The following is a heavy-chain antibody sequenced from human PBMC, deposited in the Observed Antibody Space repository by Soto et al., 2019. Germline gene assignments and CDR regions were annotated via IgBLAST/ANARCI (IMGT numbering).Heavy chain of an antibody. V-gene: IGHV2-5*02. D-gene: IGHD2-2*02. CDR2: IYWDDDK. CDR1: GFSLSTSGVG. Sequence: QITLKESGPTLVKPTQTLTLTCTFSGFSLSTSGVGVGWIRQPPGKALEGLALIYWDDDKRYSPSLKSRLTITKDTSKNQVVLTMTNMDPVDTATYYCAHKPYQLLYRNAFDVWGQGTMVTVSS. CDR3: AHKPYQLLYRNAFDV. J-gene: IGHJ3*01.